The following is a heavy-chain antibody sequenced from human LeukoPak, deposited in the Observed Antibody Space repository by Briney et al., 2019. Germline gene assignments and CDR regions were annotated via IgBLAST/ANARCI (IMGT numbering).Heavy chain of an antibody. J-gene: IGHJ4*02. V-gene: IGHV3-30-3*01. Sequence: SCKASGYTFTGYYMHWVRQAPGKGLEWVAVISYDGSNKYYADSVKGRFTISRDNAKNSVSLQMSSLTAEDTAMYFCARGVKQLVINWGQGTLVTVSS. CDR2: ISYDGSNK. CDR1: GYTFTGYY. CDR3: ARGVKQLVIN. D-gene: IGHD6-13*01.